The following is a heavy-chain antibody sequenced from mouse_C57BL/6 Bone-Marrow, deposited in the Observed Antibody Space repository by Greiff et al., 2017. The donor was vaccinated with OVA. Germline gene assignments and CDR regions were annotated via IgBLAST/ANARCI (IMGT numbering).Heavy chain of an antibody. J-gene: IGHJ3*01. D-gene: IGHD2-4*01. CDR2: IHPNSGST. V-gene: IGHV1-64*01. Sequence: QVQLQQPGAELVKPGASVKLSCKASGYTFTSYWMHWVKQRPGQGLEWIGMIHPNSGSTNYNEKFKSKATLTVDKSSSTAYMQLSSLTSEDSAVYYCALYYDYDLAWFAYWGQGTLVTVSA. CDR1: GYTFTSYW. CDR3: ALYYDYDLAWFAY.